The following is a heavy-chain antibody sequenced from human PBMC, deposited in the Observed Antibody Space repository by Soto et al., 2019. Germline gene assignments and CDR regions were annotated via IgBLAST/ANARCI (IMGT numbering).Heavy chain of an antibody. CDR2: IYYSGST. J-gene: IGHJ6*02. CDR1: GGSINNYY. Sequence: QVQLQESGPGLVKPSETLSLTCTVSGGSINNYYWNWIRQPPGKGLEWIGYIYYSGSTSYSPSLKSRVIISVDTSMSQFSLKLSSVTAADTALYFCARGTTVTSKFYYYHGMDVWGQGTTVTVSS. D-gene: IGHD4-17*01. V-gene: IGHV4-59*01. CDR3: ARGTTVTSKFYYYHGMDV.